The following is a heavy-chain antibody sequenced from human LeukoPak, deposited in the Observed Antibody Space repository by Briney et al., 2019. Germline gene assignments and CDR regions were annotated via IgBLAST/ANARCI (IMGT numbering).Heavy chain of an antibody. CDR2: IYYSGST. Sequence: PSQTLSLTCTVSGGSTSSGDYYWSWIRQHPGTGLEWIGYIYYSGSTYYNPSLKSRLTISIDTSKNQFPLKLSSVTAADTAVYYCARVKRFGDYLDYWGQGTLVTVSS. J-gene: IGHJ4*02. D-gene: IGHD5-24*01. CDR1: GGSTSSGDYY. CDR3: ARVKRFGDYLDY. V-gene: IGHV4-31*03.